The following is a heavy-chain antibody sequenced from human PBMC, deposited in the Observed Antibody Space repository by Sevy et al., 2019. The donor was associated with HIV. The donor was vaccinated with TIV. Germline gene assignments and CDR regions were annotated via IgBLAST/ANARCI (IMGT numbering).Heavy chain of an antibody. Sequence: GGSLRLSCAASGFTFSNAWMSWVRQAPGKGLEWVGRIKSKTDGGTTDYAAPVKSSFTILRDDSKNKLYLQMNSLKTEDTAIYYCSTDSKERELSALFDYWGQGTLVTVSS. CDR2: IKSKTDGGTT. D-gene: IGHD1-26*01. J-gene: IGHJ4*02. V-gene: IGHV3-15*01. CDR3: STDSKERELSALFDY. CDR1: GFTFSNAW.